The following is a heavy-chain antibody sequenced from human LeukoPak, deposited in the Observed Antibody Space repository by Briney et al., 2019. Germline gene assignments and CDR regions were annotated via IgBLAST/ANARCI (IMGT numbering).Heavy chain of an antibody. J-gene: IGHJ2*01. D-gene: IGHD4-17*01. Sequence: SETLSLTCTVSGGSISSSSYYWGWIRQPPGKGLEWIGSIYYSGSTYYNPSLKSRVTISVDTSKNQFSLKLSSVTAADTAVYYCARATTETRADWYFDLWGRGTLVTVSS. V-gene: IGHV4-39*01. CDR1: GGSISSSSYY. CDR3: ARATTETRADWYFDL. CDR2: IYYSGST.